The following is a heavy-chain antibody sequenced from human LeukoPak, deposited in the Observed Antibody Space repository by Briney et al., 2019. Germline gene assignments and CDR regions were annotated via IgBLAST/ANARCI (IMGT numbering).Heavy chain of an antibody. Sequence: GGSLRLSCSASGFSFSDYDMNWIRQDPGKGLEWVSYIRNDGSTIYDADSVKGRFSISRDNARNSLYLQMNSLRAEDTAVYYCAREGRGYYGDFDYWGQGTLVTVSA. D-gene: IGHD3-22*01. CDR2: IRNDGSTI. CDR1: GFSFSDYD. J-gene: IGHJ4*02. CDR3: AREGRGYYGDFDY. V-gene: IGHV3-11*01.